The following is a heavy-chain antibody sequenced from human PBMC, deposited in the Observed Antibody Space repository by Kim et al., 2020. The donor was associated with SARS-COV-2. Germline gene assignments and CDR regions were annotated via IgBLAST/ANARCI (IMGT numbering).Heavy chain of an antibody. D-gene: IGHD3-9*01. J-gene: IGHJ4*02. CDR1: GGSISSGGYY. CDR2: IYYSGST. CDR3: ARAPEGYFDFDY. Sequence: SETLSLTCTVSGGSISSGGYYWSWIRQHPGKGLEWIGYIYYSGSTYYNPSLKSRVTISVDTSKNQFSLKLSSVTAADTAVYYCARAPEGYFDFDYWGQGTLVTVSS. V-gene: IGHV4-31*03.